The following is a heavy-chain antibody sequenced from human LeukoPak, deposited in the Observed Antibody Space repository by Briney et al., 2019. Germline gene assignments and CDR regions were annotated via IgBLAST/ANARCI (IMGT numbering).Heavy chain of an antibody. Sequence: AETLSLTCSVSGSSINSHYWSWIRQSPGKGLEWIGYVFNGGSTNYNPYLKRRVTMSLDTSRAQFSLRLSSVTAADTAIYYCASRPAGNTWYGVFDYWSQGTLVTVSS. CDR3: ASRPAGNTWYGVFDY. V-gene: IGHV4-59*11. CDR1: GSSINSHY. J-gene: IGHJ4*02. D-gene: IGHD6-13*01. CDR2: VFNGGST.